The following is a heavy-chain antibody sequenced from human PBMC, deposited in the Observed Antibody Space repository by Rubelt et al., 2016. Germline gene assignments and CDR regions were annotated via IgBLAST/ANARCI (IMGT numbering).Heavy chain of an antibody. D-gene: IGHD1-1*01. CDR3: TRVGTTGTTGVDY. CDR2: IRSKAYGGTT. Sequence: VGFIRSKAYGGTTEYAASVKGRFTISRDDSKSIAYLQMNSLKTEDTAVYYCTRVGTTGTTGVDYWGQGTLVTVSS. J-gene: IGHJ4*02. V-gene: IGHV3-49*02.